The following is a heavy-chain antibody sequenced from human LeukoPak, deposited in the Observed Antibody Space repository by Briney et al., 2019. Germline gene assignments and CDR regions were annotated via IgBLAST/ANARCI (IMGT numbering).Heavy chain of an antibody. D-gene: IGHD2-2*01. CDR3: ARVPGVPAAQAYAFDI. Sequence: SETLSLTCTVSGGSISSGGYYWSWIRQPPGKGLEWIGYIYHSGSTYYNPSLKSRVTISVDRSKNQFSLKLSSVTAADTAVYYCARVPGVPAAQAYAFDIWGQGTMVTVSS. V-gene: IGHV4-30-2*01. J-gene: IGHJ3*02. CDR2: IYHSGST. CDR1: GGSISSGGYY.